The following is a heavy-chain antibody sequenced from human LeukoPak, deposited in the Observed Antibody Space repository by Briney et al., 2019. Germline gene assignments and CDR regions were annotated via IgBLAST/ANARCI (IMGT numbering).Heavy chain of an antibody. D-gene: IGHD2-2*01. CDR1: GFTFSSYS. V-gene: IGHV3-21*01. CDR2: ISSSSSDI. J-gene: IGHJ6*04. Sequence: PGGSLRLSCAASGFTFSSYSMNWVRQAPGKGLEWVSSISSSSSDIYYADSVKGRFTISRDNAKNSLYLQMNSLRAEDTAVYYCALDPLVVPDDYYYYGMDVWGKGTTVTVSS. CDR3: ALDPLVVPDDYYYYGMDV.